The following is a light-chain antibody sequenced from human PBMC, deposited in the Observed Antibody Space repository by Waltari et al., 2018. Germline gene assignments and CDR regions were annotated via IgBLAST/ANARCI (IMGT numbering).Light chain of an antibody. CDR1: ESVGKY. Sequence: EIVLTQSPGTLSLSPGERATLSCRASESVGKYLAWYQQRPGQAPRLVMFHASNRATGIPDRFSGSGSGTDFSLTISRLEPEDFAVYYCQKYNRLPATFGQGTKVEIK. J-gene: IGKJ1*01. V-gene: IGKV3-20*01. CDR3: QKYNRLPAT. CDR2: HAS.